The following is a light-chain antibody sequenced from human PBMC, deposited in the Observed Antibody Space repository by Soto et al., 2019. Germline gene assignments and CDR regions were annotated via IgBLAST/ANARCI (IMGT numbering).Light chain of an antibody. V-gene: IGKV3-20*01. Sequence: IVLTQSPGTLSLSPGERATLSCRASQSVSSSYLAWYQQKPGQAPRLLIYGASSRATGIPDRFSGSGSGTDFTLTISRLEPEDFAVYYCQQYDSSLFTFGPGTKVDI. CDR1: QSVSSSY. J-gene: IGKJ3*01. CDR3: QQYDSSLFT. CDR2: GAS.